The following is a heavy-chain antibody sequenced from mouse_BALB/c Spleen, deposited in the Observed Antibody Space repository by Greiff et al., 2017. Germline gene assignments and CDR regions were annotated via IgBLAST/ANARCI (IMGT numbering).Heavy chain of an antibody. D-gene: IGHD1-1*01. CDR2: ISTYYGDA. J-gene: IGHJ1*01. Sequence: QVQLKESGAELVRPGVSVKISCKGSGYTFTDYAMHWVKQSHAKSLEWIGVISTYYGDASYNQKFKGKATMTVDKSSSTAYMELARLTSEDSAIYYCAREDYGWYFDVWGAGTTVTVSS. CDR1: GYTFTDYA. V-gene: IGHV1S137*01. CDR3: AREDYGWYFDV.